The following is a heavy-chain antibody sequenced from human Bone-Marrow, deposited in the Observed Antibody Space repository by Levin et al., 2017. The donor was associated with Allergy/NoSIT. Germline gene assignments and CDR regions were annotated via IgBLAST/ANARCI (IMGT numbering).Heavy chain of an antibody. J-gene: IGHJ5*02. CDR2: SSAHNGNT. D-gene: IGHD2/OR15-2a*01. Sequence: EASVKVSCKASGYTFTDYGISWVRQAPGQGLEWMGWSSAHNGNTNYAQKFQGRVAMNIDSSTNTAYLDLWSLTSNDTAVYYCARDPHSTNWYDHWGQGTLVTVSS. CDR1: GYTFTDYG. CDR3: ARDPHSTNWYDH. V-gene: IGHV1-18*01.